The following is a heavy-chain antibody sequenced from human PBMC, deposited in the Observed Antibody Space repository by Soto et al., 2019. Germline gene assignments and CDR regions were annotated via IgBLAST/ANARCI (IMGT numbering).Heavy chain of an antibody. CDR3: ARDGDYYGSGSYPENYYYYYMDV. V-gene: IGHV3-48*01. Sequence: GGSLRLSCAASGFTLSSFSMNWVRQAPGKGLEWVSYISSSSSTIYYADSVKGRFTISRDNAKNSLYLQMNSLRAEDTAVYYCARDGDYYGSGSYPENYYYYYMDVWGKGTTVTVSS. CDR2: ISSSSSTI. CDR1: GFTLSSFS. J-gene: IGHJ6*03. D-gene: IGHD3-10*01.